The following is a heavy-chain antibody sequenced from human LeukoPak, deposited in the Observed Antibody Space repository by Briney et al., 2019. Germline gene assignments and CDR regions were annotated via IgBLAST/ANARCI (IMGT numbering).Heavy chain of an antibody. CDR3: ARGGLGRAAADPQRQYFQH. CDR1: GYTFTGYY. V-gene: IGHV1-2*02. D-gene: IGHD6-13*01. J-gene: IGHJ1*01. CDR2: INPNSGGT. Sequence: ASVKASCKASGYTFTGYYMHWVRQAPGQGLEWMGWINPNSGGTNYAQKFQGRVTMTRDTSISTAYMELSRLRSEDTAVYYCARGGLGRAAADPQRQYFQHWGQGTLVTVSS.